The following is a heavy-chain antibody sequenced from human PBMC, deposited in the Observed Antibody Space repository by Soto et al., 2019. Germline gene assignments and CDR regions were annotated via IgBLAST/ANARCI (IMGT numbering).Heavy chain of an antibody. CDR2: IYYSGST. Sequence: SETLSLTCTVSGGSLSSSSYYWGWIRQPPGKGLEWIGSIYYSGSTYYNPSLKSRVTISVDTSKNQFSLKLSSVTAADTAVYYCARHPGTVTTRWYFDYWGQGTLVTVSS. V-gene: IGHV4-39*01. CDR1: GGSLSSSSYY. J-gene: IGHJ4*02. CDR3: ARHPGTVTTRWYFDY. D-gene: IGHD4-4*01.